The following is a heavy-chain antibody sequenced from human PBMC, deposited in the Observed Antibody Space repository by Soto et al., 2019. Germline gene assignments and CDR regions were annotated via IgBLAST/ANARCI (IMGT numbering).Heavy chain of an antibody. CDR3: ARGGIDYYDSSGCPYYFDY. CDR1: GFTFSSYS. Sequence: GSLRLSCAASGFTFSSYSMNWVRQAPGKGLEWVSSISSSSSYIYYADSVKGRFTISRDNAKNSLYLQMNSLRAEDTAVCYCARGGIDYYDSSGCPYYFDYWGQGTLVTVSS. CDR2: ISSSSSYI. V-gene: IGHV3-21*01. D-gene: IGHD3-22*01. J-gene: IGHJ4*02.